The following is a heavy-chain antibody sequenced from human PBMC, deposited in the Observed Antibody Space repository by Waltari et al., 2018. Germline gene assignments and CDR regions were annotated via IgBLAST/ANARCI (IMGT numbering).Heavy chain of an antibody. Sequence: EVQLVETGGGLIQPGGSLRLSCAASGFTVGGSYRTWVRQAPGKGLGWVSVIYWDGRTFYADPVNGRFTISRDDSKNTLCLQMSNLRAEDTALYYCARDHGVSYLDGALDIWGQGTMVTVSS. CDR2: IYWDGRT. CDR3: ARDHGVSYLDGALDI. D-gene: IGHD1-26*01. J-gene: IGHJ3*02. V-gene: IGHV3-53*02. CDR1: GFTVGGSY.